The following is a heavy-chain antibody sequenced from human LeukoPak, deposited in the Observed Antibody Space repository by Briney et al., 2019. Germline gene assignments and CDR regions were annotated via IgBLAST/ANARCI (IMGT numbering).Heavy chain of an antibody. CDR2: IYPGDSDT. J-gene: IGHJ4*02. CDR3: ARHLHSTVTTDGYFDY. CDR1: GYSFISYW. Sequence: GESLKISCKGSGYSFISYWIGWVRQMPGKGLGWMGIIYPGDSDTRYSPSFQGQVTISADKSISTAYLQWSSLRASDTALYYCARHLHSTVTTDGYFDYWGQGTLVTVSS. D-gene: IGHD4-17*01. V-gene: IGHV5-51*01.